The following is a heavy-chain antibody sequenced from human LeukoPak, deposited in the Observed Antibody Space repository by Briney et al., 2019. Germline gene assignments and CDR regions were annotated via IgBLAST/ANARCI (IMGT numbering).Heavy chain of an antibody. Sequence: GGSLRLSCAASGFALSSYAMSWVRQAPGKGLEWVSATSSSDAGTYHAESVRGRFTISRDNSKNTLYLQMNSLRAEDTAVYYCAKDIPGITTYWGQGTLVTVSS. D-gene: IGHD3-10*01. J-gene: IGHJ4*02. V-gene: IGHV3-23*01. CDR1: GFALSSYA. CDR3: AKDIPGITTY. CDR2: TSSSDAGT.